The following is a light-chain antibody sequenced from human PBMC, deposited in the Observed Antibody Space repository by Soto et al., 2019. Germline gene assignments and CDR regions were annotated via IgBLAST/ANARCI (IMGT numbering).Light chain of an antibody. CDR1: SSDVGGYNY. CDR3: SSYTSSSTLDYV. J-gene: IGLJ1*01. V-gene: IGLV2-14*01. Sequence: QSVLTQPASVSGSPGQSITISCTGTSSDVGGYNYVSWHQQHPGKAPKVLIYEVSDRPSGVSDRFSGSKSGNTASLTISGLQAEDEADYSCSSYTSSSTLDYVFGTGTKVTVL. CDR2: EVS.